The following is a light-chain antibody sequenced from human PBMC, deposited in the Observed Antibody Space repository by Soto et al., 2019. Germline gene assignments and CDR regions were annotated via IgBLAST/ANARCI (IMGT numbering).Light chain of an antibody. V-gene: IGKV3-15*01. CDR1: QSVGNN. Sequence: EIVVTQSPATLSVSPGERATLSCRASQSVGNNFAWYQQKPGQAPRLLIFATSTRATGVPARCSGSGSGTEFTLPISSLQSEDVAVYYCQQYGDWPLTCGGGAKVDIE. CDR2: ATS. CDR3: QQYGDWPLT. J-gene: IGKJ4*01.